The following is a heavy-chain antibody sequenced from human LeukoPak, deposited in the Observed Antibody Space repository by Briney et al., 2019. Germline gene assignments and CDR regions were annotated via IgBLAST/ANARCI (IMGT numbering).Heavy chain of an antibody. Sequence: SETLSLTCTVSGDSFTSSNYWWDWVRLPPGNGLEWIGAIQYTGRTFSNPSLKSRVTISIDTSKKKFSLDLRSATAADTAVYYCARRRHPYDSYAVWGQGTRVTVSS. CDR2: IQYTGRT. V-gene: IGHV4-39*01. CDR1: GDSFTSSNYW. CDR3: ARRRHPYDSYAV. J-gene: IGHJ3*01.